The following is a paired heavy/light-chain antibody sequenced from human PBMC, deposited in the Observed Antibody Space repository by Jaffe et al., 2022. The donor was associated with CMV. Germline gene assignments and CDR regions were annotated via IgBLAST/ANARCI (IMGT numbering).Light chain of an antibody. V-gene: IGKV1-5*03. CDR3: QQYNSYSPPYT. CDR1: QSISSW. J-gene: IGKJ2*01. Sequence: DIQMTQSPSTLSASVGDRVTITCRASQSISSWLAWYQQKPGKAPKLLIYKASSLESGVPSRFSGSGSGTEFTLTISSLQPDDFATYYCQQYNSYSPPYTFGQGTKLEIK. CDR2: KAS.
Heavy chain of an antibody. Sequence: EVQLVESGGGLVQPGGSLRLSCAASGFTFSSYAMSWVRQAPGKGLEWVSAISGSGGSTYYADSVKGRFTISRDNSKNTLYLQMNSLRAEDTAVYYCAKERVTIFGVVPGGYFDYWGQGTLVTVSS. J-gene: IGHJ4*02. CDR2: ISGSGGST. CDR3: AKERVTIFGVVPGGYFDY. CDR1: GFTFSSYA. V-gene: IGHV3-23*04. D-gene: IGHD3-3*01.